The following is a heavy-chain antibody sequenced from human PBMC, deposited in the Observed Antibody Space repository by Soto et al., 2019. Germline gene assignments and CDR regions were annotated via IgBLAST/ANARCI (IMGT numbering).Heavy chain of an antibody. CDR2: ISGSGGST. CDR1: GFTFSSYA. J-gene: IGHJ5*02. Sequence: PGGSLRLSCAASGFTFSSYAMSWVRQAPGKGLEWVSAISGSGGSTYYADSVKGRFTISRDNSKNTLFVQMNGLKTEDTAVYYCTTIIPKGKWELGPWGQGTLVTSPQ. V-gene: IGHV3-23*01. CDR3: TTIIPKGKWELGP. D-gene: IGHD1-26*01.